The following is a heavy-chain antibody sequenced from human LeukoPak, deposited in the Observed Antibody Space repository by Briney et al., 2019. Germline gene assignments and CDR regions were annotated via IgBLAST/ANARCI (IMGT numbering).Heavy chain of an antibody. CDR1: GFTFSSYG. CDR3: AKSYSSSSYYFDY. D-gene: IGHD6-13*01. Sequence: GGSLRLSCAASGFTFSSYGMHWVRQAPGKGLEWVAVISYDGSNIYYADSVKGRFTISRDNSKNTLYLQMNSLRAEDTAVYYCAKSYSSSSYYFDYWGQGTLVTVSS. CDR2: ISYDGSNI. J-gene: IGHJ4*02. V-gene: IGHV3-30*18.